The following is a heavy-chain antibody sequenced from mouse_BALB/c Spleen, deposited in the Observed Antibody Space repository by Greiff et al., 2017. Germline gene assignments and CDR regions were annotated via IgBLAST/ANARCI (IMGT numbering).Heavy chain of an antibody. CDR2: IDPANGNT. J-gene: IGHJ3*01. CDR3: ATPQLGLRGFAY. V-gene: IGHV14-3*02. CDR1: GFNIKDTY. D-gene: IGHD3-1*01. Sequence: VQLQQSGAELVKPRASVKLSCTASGFNIKDTYMHWVKQRPEQGLEWIGRIDPANGNTKYDPKFQGKATITADTSSNTAYLQLSSLTSEDTAVYYCATPQLGLRGFAYWGQGTLVTVSA.